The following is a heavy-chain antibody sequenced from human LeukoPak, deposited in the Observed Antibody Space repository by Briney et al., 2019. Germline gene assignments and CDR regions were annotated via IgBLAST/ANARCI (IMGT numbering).Heavy chain of an antibody. CDR2: ISYDGSNK. J-gene: IGHJ3*02. V-gene: IGHV3-30*18. CDR3: AKDSSGYYDSSDFDI. CDR1: GFTFSSYG. D-gene: IGHD3-22*01. Sequence: GGSLRLSCAASGFTFSSYGMHWVRQAPGKGLEWVAVISYDGSNKYYADSVKGRFTISRDNSKNTLYLQMNSLRAEDTAVYYCAKDSSGYYDSSDFDIWGQGTMVTVSS.